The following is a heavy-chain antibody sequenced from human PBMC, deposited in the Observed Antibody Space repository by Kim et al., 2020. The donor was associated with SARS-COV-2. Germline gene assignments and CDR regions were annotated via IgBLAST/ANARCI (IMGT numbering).Heavy chain of an antibody. CDR3: ARHGAVTSFVFDP. J-gene: IGHJ5*02. Sequence: CNPSLKSRVSIYVDTSKNQFSLRRTSVTAADTAVYYCARHGAVTSFVFDPWGQGTLVTVSS. D-gene: IGHD2-2*01. V-gene: IGHV4-39*01.